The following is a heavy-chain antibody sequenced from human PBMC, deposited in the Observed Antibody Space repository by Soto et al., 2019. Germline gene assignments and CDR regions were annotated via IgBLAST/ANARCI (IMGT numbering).Heavy chain of an antibody. CDR3: ARGLNIVVVPAAPRAFDI. D-gene: IGHD2-2*01. J-gene: IGHJ3*02. CDR1: GYTFTSYD. CDR2: MNPNSGNT. Sequence: ASVKVSCKASGYTFTSYDINWVRQATGQGLEWMGWMNPNSGNTGYAQKFQGRVTMTRNTSISTAYMELSSLRSEDTAVYYCARGLNIVVVPAAPRAFDIWGKGKMVTFS. V-gene: IGHV1-8*01.